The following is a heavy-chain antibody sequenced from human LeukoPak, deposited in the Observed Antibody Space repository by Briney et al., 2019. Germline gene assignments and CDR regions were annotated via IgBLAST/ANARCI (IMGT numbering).Heavy chain of an antibody. CDR3: ARDPSDYDFWSGYYSP. CDR2: LFHTRGA. CDR1: GGSISGYY. D-gene: IGHD3-3*01. Sequence: SETLSLTCAVSGGSISGYYWSWSRQPPGKGVEWIGNLFHTRGAWYKSSLKSRVTTSVDTSKNEFSLKLSSVTAADTAVYYCARDPSDYDFWSGYYSPWGQGTLVTVSS. J-gene: IGHJ5*02. V-gene: IGHV4-59*01.